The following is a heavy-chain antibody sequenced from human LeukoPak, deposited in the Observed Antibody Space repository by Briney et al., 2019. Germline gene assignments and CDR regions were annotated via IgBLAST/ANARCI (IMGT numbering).Heavy chain of an antibody. CDR1: GFTVSSNS. CDR2: ISSSSSYI. CDR3: ARTSGYDTGKASYYFDY. D-gene: IGHD5-12*01. Sequence: GGSLRLSCTVSGFTVSSNSMSWVRQAPGKGLEWVSSISSSSSYIYYADSVKGRFTISRDNAKNSLYLQMNSLRAEDTAVYYCARTSGYDTGKASYYFDYWGQGTLVTVSS. J-gene: IGHJ4*02. V-gene: IGHV3-21*01.